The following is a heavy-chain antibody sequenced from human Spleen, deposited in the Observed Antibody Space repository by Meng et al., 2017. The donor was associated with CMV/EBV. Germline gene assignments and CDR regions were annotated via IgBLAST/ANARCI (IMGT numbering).Heavy chain of an antibody. V-gene: IGHV3-48*04. CDR2: ITSSSNTI. CDR3: ARDLSMTRLVKAPTAIDY. CDR1: GFTFRCYS. J-gene: IGHJ4*02. Sequence: GESLKISCAASGFTFRCYSMNWVRQAPGKGLEWVSYITSSSNTIYYADSVKGRCTISRDNSKNSMYLQMNSLRAEDTAVYYCARDLSMTRLVKAPTAIDYWGQGTLVTVSS. D-gene: IGHD2-2*01.